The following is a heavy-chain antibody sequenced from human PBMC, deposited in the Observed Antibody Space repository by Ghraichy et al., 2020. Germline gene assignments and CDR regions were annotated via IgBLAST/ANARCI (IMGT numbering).Heavy chain of an antibody. V-gene: IGHV4-4*02. Sequence: ESLNISCAVSGGSITSRNWGSWVRQPPGKGLEWIGEISPTGYTGYNPSLASRVFLSVDMSRNQFSLTLTSVTAADTAVYYCARNFGYWGQGALVTVSS. CDR3: ARNFGY. CDR1: GGSITSRNW. J-gene: IGHJ4*02. CDR2: ISPTGYT.